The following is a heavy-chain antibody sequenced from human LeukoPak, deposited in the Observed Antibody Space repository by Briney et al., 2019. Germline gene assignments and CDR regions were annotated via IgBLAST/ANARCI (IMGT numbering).Heavy chain of an antibody. CDR2: INPSGGST. CDR3: ARDSQSPDY. V-gene: IGHV1-46*01. CDR1: GYTFTNFY. J-gene: IGHJ4*02. Sequence: ASVKVSCKAAGYTFTNFYMHWVRQAPGQGLEWMGMINPSGGSTNYAQKFQGRVTMTRDTSTSTVYMELRSLRSDDTAVYYCARDSQSPDYWGQGTLVTVSS.